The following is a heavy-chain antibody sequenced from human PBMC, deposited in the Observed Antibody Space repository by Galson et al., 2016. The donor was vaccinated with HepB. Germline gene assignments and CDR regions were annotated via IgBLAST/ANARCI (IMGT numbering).Heavy chain of an antibody. J-gene: IGHJ4*02. CDR3: AHRQRGTTFDS. V-gene: IGHV2-5*02. Sequence: PALVKPTQTLTLACNFSGFSLTSGVVGVGWLRQPPGKALEWLALIYGDDDKTFSPSLRSRVTITKDTAKNQVVLRLTNVDPLDTATYFCAHRQRGTTFDSWGQGTLVAFSS. D-gene: IGHD1-14*01. CDR2: IYGDDDK. CDR1: GFSLTSGVVG.